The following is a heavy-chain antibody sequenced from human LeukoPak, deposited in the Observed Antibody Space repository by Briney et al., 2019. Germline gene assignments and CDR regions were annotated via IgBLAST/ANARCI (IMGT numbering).Heavy chain of an antibody. CDR1: GFTSTNYA. CDR2: LIGSSGST. D-gene: IGHD5-12*01. CDR3: AKGAYDYIEIGYFDS. Sequence: GGSLRLSCAASGFTSTNYAMNWVRQAPGKGLEWVSVLIGSSGSTDYADSVKGRFTISRDNSKNTVFLQMNSLRAEDTAIYFCAKGAYDYIEIGYFDSWGQGTLVTVSS. J-gene: IGHJ4*02. V-gene: IGHV3-23*01.